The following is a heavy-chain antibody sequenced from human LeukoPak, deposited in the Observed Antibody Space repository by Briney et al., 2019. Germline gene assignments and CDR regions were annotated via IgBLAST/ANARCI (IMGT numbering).Heavy chain of an antibody. CDR1: GGTFSSYA. D-gene: IGHD2-2*02. J-gene: IGHJ4*02. V-gene: IGHV1-69*13. CDR2: IIPIFGTA. CDR3: ARDRGGYCSSTSCFTFDY. Sequence: GASVKVSCKASGGTFSSYAISWVRQAPGQGLEWMGGIIPIFGTANYAQKFQGRVTITADESTSTAYMELSSLRSEDTAVYYCARDRGGYCSSTSCFTFDYWGQGTLVTVSS.